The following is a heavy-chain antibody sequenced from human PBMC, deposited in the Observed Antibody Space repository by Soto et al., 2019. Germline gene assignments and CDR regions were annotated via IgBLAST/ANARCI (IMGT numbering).Heavy chain of an antibody. V-gene: IGHV3-48*02. CDR2: IRSDGSLI. J-gene: IGHJ5*02. Sequence: GGSLRLSFAASGLTFSNCGMNWVRQTPGKGLEWVSYIRSDGSLIQYADSVKGRFTISRDNAKNSLYLQMNSLRDEDTAVYYCATEKTRNNNWFDPWGKGTLVTVS. CDR3: ATEKTRNNNWFDP. CDR1: GLTFSNCG.